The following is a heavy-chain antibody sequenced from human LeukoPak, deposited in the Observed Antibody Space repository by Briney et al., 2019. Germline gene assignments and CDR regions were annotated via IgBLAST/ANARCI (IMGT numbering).Heavy chain of an antibody. J-gene: IGHJ4*02. CDR1: GFTFSSYW. V-gene: IGHV3-7*01. Sequence: GESLRLSCEASGFTFSSYWMNWVRQAPGKGLEWVTNTKEDGSEEYYVDSVKGRFIISRDNAKKSLFLQMNSLRAEDTAVYYCAASAAGLDYWGQGTLVTVSS. D-gene: IGHD6-13*01. CDR2: TKEDGSEE. CDR3: AASAAGLDY.